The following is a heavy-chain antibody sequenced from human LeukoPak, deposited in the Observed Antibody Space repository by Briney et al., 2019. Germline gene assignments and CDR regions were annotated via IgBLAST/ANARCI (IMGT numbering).Heavy chain of an antibody. CDR3: ARDNCSSTSCYGGFDY. J-gene: IGHJ4*02. D-gene: IGHD2-2*01. V-gene: IGHV4-59*01. Sequence: PSQTLSLPCTVSGGSISSYYSSWVRQPPGQGPEWIGYIYYSGSTNYNPSLTSRVTISVDTAKNPFSLKLSSVNAADTAVYYCARDNCSSTSCYGGFDYWGQGTLVTVSS. CDR1: GGSISSYY. CDR2: IYYSGST.